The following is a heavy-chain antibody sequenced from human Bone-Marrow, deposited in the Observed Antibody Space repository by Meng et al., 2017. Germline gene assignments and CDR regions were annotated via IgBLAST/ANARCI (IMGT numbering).Heavy chain of an antibody. CDR3: ARDPQDIVVATKLGAFDI. CDR1: GYTFTSYY. CDR2: INPSGGST. D-gene: IGHD2-15*01. V-gene: IGHV1-46*01. Sequence: ASVKVSCKASGYTFTSYYMHWVRQAPGQGLEWMGIINPSGGSTSYAQKFQGRVTMTRDTSTSTVYMGLSSLRSEDTAVYYCARDPQDIVVATKLGAFDIWGQGTMVTVSS. J-gene: IGHJ3*02.